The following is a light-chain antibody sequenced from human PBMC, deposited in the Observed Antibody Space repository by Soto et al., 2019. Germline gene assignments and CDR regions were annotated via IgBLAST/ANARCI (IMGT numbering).Light chain of an antibody. CDR3: QQYYSYPPIT. Sequence: AIRMTQSPSSLSASTGDRVTITCRASQGISSYLAWYQQKPGKAPKLLIYAASTLQSGVPSRFSGSGSGTDFTLTISCLQSEDFAIYYCQQYYSYPPITFGPGTKVDIK. CDR1: QGISSY. V-gene: IGKV1-8*01. J-gene: IGKJ3*01. CDR2: AAS.